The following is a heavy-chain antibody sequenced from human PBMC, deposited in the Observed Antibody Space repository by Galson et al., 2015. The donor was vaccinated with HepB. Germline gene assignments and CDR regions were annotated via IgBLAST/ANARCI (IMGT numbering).Heavy chain of an antibody. CDR1: GGSISSYY. CDR2: IYYSGST. V-gene: IGHV4-59*08. CDR3: ARQGGSYSFDY. J-gene: IGHJ4*02. Sequence: ETLSLTCPVSGGSISSYYWSWIRQPPGKGLEWIGYIYYSGSTNYNPSLKSRVTISVDTSKNQFSLKLSSVTAADTAVYYCARQGGSYSFDYWGQGTLVTVSS. D-gene: IGHD1-26*01.